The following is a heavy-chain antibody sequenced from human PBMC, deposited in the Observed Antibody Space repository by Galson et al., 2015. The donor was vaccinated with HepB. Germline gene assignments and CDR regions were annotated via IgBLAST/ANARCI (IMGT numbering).Heavy chain of an antibody. CDR1: GYTFTSYY. J-gene: IGHJ4*02. CDR2: INPNNGGT. Sequence: SVKVSCKASGYTFTSYYMHWVRQAPGQGLEWMGRINPNNGGTNYAQTFQGRVTMTRDMSINTVYLELSSLRSDDTAVYYCARQWAYYYFDFWGQGTLVTVSS. V-gene: IGHV1-2*06. D-gene: IGHD1-26*01. CDR3: ARQWAYYYFDF.